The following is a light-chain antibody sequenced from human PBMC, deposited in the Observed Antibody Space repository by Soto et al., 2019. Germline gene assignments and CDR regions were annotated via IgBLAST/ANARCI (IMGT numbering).Light chain of an antibody. V-gene: IGLV1-47*01. CDR3: AAWDDSLSGVV. CDR1: SSNIGSNY. CDR2: RNN. Sequence: QSALTQPPSASGTPGQRVTISCSGSSSNIGSNYVYWYQQLPGTAPKLLIYRNNQRPSGVPDRFSGSKSGTSASLATSGLRSEDEADYYCAAWDDSLSGVVFGGGTKPTVL. J-gene: IGLJ2*01.